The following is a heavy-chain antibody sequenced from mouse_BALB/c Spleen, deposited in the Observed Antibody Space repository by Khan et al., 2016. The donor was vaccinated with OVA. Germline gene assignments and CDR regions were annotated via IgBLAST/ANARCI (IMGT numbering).Heavy chain of an antibody. CDR1: GYSFTDYT. J-gene: IGHJ3*01. D-gene: IGHD1-1*01. Sequence: EVQLQQSGPELVKPGASMKISCKTSGYSFTDYTMNWVKQSHGKNLEWIGLINPYNGFTTYNQEFKAKATLTVDKSSSTAYMELLSLTSDDSAVYYCARGNYYGSNSWFPYWGQGTLVTVSA. CDR2: INPYNGFT. V-gene: IGHV1-18*01. CDR3: ARGNYYGSNSWFPY.